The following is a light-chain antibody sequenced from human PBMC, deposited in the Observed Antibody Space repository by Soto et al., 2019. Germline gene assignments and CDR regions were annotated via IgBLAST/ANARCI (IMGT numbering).Light chain of an antibody. CDR3: QKYNSALYT. V-gene: IGKV1-27*01. Sequence: DIQMTQSPSSLSASVGDRVTITCRASQGISNYLAWYQQKPGKPPNVLIYAASTFQSGVPSRFSGRGSGTDFTLTISSLRPEDVATYYCQKYNSALYTFGQGTKLEIK. CDR1: QGISNY. J-gene: IGKJ2*01. CDR2: AAS.